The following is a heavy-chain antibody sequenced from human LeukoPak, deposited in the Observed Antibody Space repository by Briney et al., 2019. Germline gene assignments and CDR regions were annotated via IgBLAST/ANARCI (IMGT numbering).Heavy chain of an antibody. D-gene: IGHD3-3*01. V-gene: IGHV4-39*01. Sequence: PSETLSLTCTVSGGSISSSSYCWAWIRQPPGKGLEWIGTIYYSGSTYYNPSLKSRVTTSVDTSKNQFSLRLTSVTAADTAVYYCARTYYDFWSGYYPKLDYWGQGTLVTVSS. CDR1: GGSISSSSYC. CDR3: ARTYYDFWSGYYPKLDY. J-gene: IGHJ4*02. CDR2: IYYSGST.